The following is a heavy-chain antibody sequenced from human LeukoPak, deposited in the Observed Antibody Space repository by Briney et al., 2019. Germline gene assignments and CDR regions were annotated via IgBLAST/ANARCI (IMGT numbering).Heavy chain of an antibody. CDR2: ISYDGSYK. CDR3: AKEKVVVVPAAILDY. J-gene: IGHJ4*02. CDR1: GSTFSNYG. Sequence: TGGSLRLSCAASGSTFSNYGMHWARQAPGKGLEWVTVISYDGSYKYYADSVKGRFTISRDNSKNTLYLQMNSLRAEDTAVYYCAKEKVVVVPAAILDYWGQGTLVTVSS. V-gene: IGHV3-30*18. D-gene: IGHD2-2*01.